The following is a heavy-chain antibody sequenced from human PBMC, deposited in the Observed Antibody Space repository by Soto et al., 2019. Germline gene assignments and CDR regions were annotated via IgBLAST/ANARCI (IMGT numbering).Heavy chain of an antibody. D-gene: IGHD2-15*01. J-gene: IGHJ4*02. CDR1: GFTFSKYA. CDR3: ARSGGASCYSASGQG. CDR2: ISDSGGTT. V-gene: IGHV3-23*01. Sequence: GGSLRLSCVASGFTFSKYAMSWVRQAPGKGLEWVSVISDSGGTTFYADSVKGRFTISRNNSKNTLYLQMNSLRAEDTAIYFCARSGGASCYSASGQGWGQGTLVTVSS.